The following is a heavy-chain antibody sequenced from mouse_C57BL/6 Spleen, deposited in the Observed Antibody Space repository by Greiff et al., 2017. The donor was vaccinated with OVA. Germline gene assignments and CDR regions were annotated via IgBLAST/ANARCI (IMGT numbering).Heavy chain of an antibody. CDR3: ARVYSNYFDY. D-gene: IGHD2-5*01. V-gene: IGHV5-9*01. CDR1: GFTFSSYT. J-gene: IGHJ2*01. Sequence: EVHLVESGGGLVKPGGSLKLSCAASGFTFSSYTMSWVRQTPEKRLEWVATISGGGGNTYYPDSVKGRFTISRDNAKNTLYLQMSSLGSEDTALYYCARVYSNYFDYWGQGTTLTVSS. CDR2: ISGGGGNT.